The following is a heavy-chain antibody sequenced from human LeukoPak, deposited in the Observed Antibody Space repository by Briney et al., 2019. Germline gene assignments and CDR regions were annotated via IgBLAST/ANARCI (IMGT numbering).Heavy chain of an antibody. Sequence: GASVKVSCKASGYIFTSYGISWVRQAPGQGLEWMGGIIPIFGTANYAQKFQGRVTITTDESTSTAYMELSSLRSEDTAVYYCAREYQTHTPYDSYMDVWGKGTTVTVSS. D-gene: IGHD2-2*01. J-gene: IGHJ6*03. V-gene: IGHV1-69*05. CDR1: GYIFTSYG. CDR2: IIPIFGTA. CDR3: AREYQTHTPYDSYMDV.